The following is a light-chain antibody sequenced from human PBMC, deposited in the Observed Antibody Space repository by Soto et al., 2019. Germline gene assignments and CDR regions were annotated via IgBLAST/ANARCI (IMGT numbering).Light chain of an antibody. Sequence: EIVLTQSPGTLSLSPGERATLSCRASQSISTSYLAWYQQKPGQAPRLLIYGSSSRATGIPDRFSGSGSGTDFTLTISSLEPEDFAVYYCQQYNYWPGTFGQGTKVDI. J-gene: IGKJ1*01. CDR2: GSS. CDR1: QSISTSY. CDR3: QQYNYWPGT. V-gene: IGKV3-20*01.